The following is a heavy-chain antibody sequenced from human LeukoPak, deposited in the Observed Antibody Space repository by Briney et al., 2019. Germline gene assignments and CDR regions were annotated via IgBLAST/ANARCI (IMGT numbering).Heavy chain of an antibody. CDR3: ARVAREIDY. CDR1: GGSISSSSYY. Sequence: SETLSLTCTVSGGSISSSSYYWGWIRQPPGKGLEWIGSIYYSGSTYYNPPLKSRVTISVDTSKNQFSLKLSSVTAADTAVYYCARVAREIDYWGQGTLVTVSS. V-gene: IGHV4-39*07. J-gene: IGHJ4*02. CDR2: IYYSGST.